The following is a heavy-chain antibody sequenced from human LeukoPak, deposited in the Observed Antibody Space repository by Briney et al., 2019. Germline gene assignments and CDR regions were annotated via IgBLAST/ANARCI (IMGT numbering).Heavy chain of an antibody. CDR1: GFTVSNNY. V-gene: IGHV3-43*02. CDR2: ITGNGVST. Sequence: GSLRLSCAASGFTVSNNYMNWVRQAPGKGLEWVSLITGNGVSTYYADSVKGRFTISRDNSKNSLYLQMNSLRTEDTALYYCAKCVYSNIYYWFDPWGQGTLVSVSS. D-gene: IGHD6-13*01. CDR3: AKCVYSNIYYWFDP. J-gene: IGHJ5*02.